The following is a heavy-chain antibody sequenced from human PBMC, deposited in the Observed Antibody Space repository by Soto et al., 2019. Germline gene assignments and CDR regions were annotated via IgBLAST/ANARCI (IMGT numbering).Heavy chain of an antibody. V-gene: IGHV1-46*01. Sequence: ASVKVSCKASGYTFTSYYMHWVRQAPGQGLEWMGIINPSGGSTSYAQKFQGRVTMTRDTSTSTVYMELSSLRSEDTAVYYCARAPARGYSYGYKNWFDPWGQGTLVTVSS. CDR2: INPSGGST. CDR3: ARAPARGYSYGYKNWFDP. D-gene: IGHD5-18*01. J-gene: IGHJ5*02. CDR1: GYTFTSYY.